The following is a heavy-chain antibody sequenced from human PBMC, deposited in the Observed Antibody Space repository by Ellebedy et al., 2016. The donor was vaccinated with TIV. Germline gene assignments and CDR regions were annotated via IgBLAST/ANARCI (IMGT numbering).Heavy chain of an antibody. V-gene: IGHV3-66*01. D-gene: IGHD6-19*01. CDR2: IYSGGTT. CDR3: ATSSRGWGDDAFDI. J-gene: IGHJ3*02. CDR1: GFTVSNNY. Sequence: GESLKISCEVSGFTVSNNYMTWVRQAPGKGLEWVSVIYSGGTTYYADSVRGRFTISRDSSKNTLYLQMNSLRADDTAVYYCATSSRGWGDDAFDIWGQGTMVTVSS.